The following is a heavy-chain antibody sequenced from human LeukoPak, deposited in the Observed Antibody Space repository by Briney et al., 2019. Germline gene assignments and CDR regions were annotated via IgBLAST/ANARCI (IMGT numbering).Heavy chain of an antibody. J-gene: IGHJ4*02. V-gene: IGHV3-23*01. CDR1: GFTFNDYD. CDR2: ISGSGGTT. D-gene: IGHD2-2*01. Sequence: GGSLRLSCAASGFTFNDYDMHWVRQAPGKGLEWVSAISGSGGTTYYADSVKGRFTISRDNSKNTVYLQMNRLRDEDTAVYYSAKYHADCSSSSCYERGCDFWGQEALVPVSS. CDR3: AKYHADCSSSSCYERGCDF.